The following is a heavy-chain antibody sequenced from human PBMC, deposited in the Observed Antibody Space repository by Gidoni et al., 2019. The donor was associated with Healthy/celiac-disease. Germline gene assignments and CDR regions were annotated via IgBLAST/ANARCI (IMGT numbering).Heavy chain of an antibody. Sequence: QVQLQQWGAGLLKPSETLSLTCAVYAGSFSGYYWSWIRQPPGKGLEWIGEINHSGSTNYNPSLKSRVTISVDTSKNQFSLKLSSVTAADTAVYYCARGRGYSGYGGLVDPWGQGTLVTVSS. V-gene: IGHV4-34*01. CDR2: INHSGST. J-gene: IGHJ5*02. CDR1: AGSFSGYY. CDR3: ARGRGYSGYGGLVDP. D-gene: IGHD5-12*01.